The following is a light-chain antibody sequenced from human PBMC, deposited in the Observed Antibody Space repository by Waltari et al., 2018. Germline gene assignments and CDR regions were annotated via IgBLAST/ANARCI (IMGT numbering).Light chain of an antibody. V-gene: IGLV4-69*01. CDR2: VNSAGRH. J-gene: IGLJ3*02. Sequence: QLVLTQSPSASASLGASVKLTCTLSSGHSSKVVAWHQQQPAKGPRSLRKVNSAGRHKGADIPDRFPGDVAGAERYLTISSRQSEDEADYYCQTGGHGTWVFGGGTKLTVL. CDR1: SGHSSKV. CDR3: QTGGHGTWV.